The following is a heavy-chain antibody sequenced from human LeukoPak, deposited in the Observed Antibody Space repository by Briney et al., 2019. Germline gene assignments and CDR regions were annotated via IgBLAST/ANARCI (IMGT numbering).Heavy chain of an antibody. J-gene: IGHJ4*02. CDR1: GGTFSSYA. CDR2: IIPILGIA. V-gene: IGHV1-69*04. D-gene: IGHD2-21*02. Sequence: GASVKVSCKASGGTFSSYAISWVRQAPGQGLEWMGRIIPILGIANYAQKFQGRVTITADKSTSTAYMELSSLRSEDTAVYYCARVSPYCGGDCRDYWGRGILVTVSS. CDR3: ARVSPYCGGDCRDY.